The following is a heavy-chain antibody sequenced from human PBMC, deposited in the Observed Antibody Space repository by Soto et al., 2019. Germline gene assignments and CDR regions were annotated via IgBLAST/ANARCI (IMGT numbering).Heavy chain of an antibody. CDR1: GFTFSSYA. J-gene: IGHJ4*02. CDR2: ISSSGGST. Sequence: EVQLLESGGGLVQPGGSLRLSCAASGFTFSSYAVTWVRQAPGKGLEWVSAISSSGGSTYYADSVKGRFTISRDNSKNTLYLQMNSLRAEDKDVYYCAKGRSQGYIIGYFHDCWGQGPLVIVSS. D-gene: IGHD5-12*01. CDR3: AKGRSQGYIIGYFHDC. V-gene: IGHV3-23*01.